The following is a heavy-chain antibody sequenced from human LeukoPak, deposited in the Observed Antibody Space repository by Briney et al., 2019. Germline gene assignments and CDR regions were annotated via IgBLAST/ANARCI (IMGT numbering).Heavy chain of an antibody. CDR2: ISYDGSNK. V-gene: IGHV3-30*04. J-gene: IGHJ4*02. D-gene: IGHD3-3*01. Sequence: GGSLRLSCAASGFTFSSYAMHWVRQAPGKGLEWVAVISYDGSNKYYADSVKGRFTISRDNSKNTLYLQMNSLRAEDTAMYYCAKGAYYADWGQGTLVTVSS. CDR1: GFTFSSYA. CDR3: AKGAYYAD.